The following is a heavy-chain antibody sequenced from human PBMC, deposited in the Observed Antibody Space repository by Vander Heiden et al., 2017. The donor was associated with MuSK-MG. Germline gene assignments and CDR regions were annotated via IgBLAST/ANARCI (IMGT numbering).Heavy chain of an antibody. CDR3: ARGDYGGTTDWYFDL. V-gene: IGHV4-59*01. D-gene: IGHD4-17*01. J-gene: IGHJ2*01. CDR1: GGSISSYY. Sequence: QVQLQESGPGLVKPSETLSLTCTVSGGSISSYYWSWIRQPPGKGLEWIGYIYYSGSTNYNPSLKSRVTISVDTSKNQFSLKLSSVTAADTAVYYCARGDYGGTTDWYFDLWGRGTLVTVSS. CDR2: IYYSGST.